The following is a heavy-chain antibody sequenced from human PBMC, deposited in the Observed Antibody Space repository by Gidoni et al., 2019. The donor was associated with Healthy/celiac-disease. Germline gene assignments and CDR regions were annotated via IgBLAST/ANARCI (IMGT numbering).Heavy chain of an antibody. D-gene: IGHD3-22*01. CDR1: GFTFSSYS. V-gene: IGHV3-21*01. CDR2: ISSSSSYI. J-gene: IGHJ3*02. CDR3: ARGLIVVVPDFDAFDI. Sequence: EVQLVESGGGLVKPGGSLRLSCAASGFTFSSYSMNWVRQAPGKGLEWVSSISSSSSYIYYADSMKGRFTISRDNAKNSLYLQMNSLRAEDTAVYYCARGLIVVVPDFDAFDIWGQGTMVTVSS.